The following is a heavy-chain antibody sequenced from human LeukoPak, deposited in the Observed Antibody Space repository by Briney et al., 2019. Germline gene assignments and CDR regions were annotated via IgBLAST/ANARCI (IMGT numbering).Heavy chain of an antibody. CDR1: GGSISSSSYY. CDR3: ARSMDSSSWYNWFDP. CDR2: IYHSGST. J-gene: IGHJ5*02. D-gene: IGHD6-13*01. Sequence: SETLSLTCTVSGGSISSSSYYWSWIRQPPGKGLEWIGYIYHSGSTYYNPSLKSRVTISVDRSKNQFSLKLSSVTAADTAVYYCARSMDSSSWYNWFDPWGQGTLVTVSS. V-gene: IGHV4-30-2*01.